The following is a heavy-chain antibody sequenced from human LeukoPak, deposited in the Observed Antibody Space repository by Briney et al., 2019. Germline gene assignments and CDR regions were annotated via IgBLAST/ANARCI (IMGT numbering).Heavy chain of an antibody. Sequence: GGSLRLSCAASGFTFSSYGMHWVRQAPGKGLEWVAFIRYDGSNKYYADSVKGRFTISRDNSKNTLYLQMNSLRAEDTAVYYCAKDSLIVGATSDAFDIWGQGTMVTVSS. D-gene: IGHD1-26*01. J-gene: IGHJ3*02. CDR1: GFTFSSYG. V-gene: IGHV3-30*02. CDR2: IRYDGSNK. CDR3: AKDSLIVGATSDAFDI.